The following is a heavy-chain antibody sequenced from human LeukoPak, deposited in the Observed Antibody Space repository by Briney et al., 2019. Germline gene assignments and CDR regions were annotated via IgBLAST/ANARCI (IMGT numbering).Heavy chain of an antibody. CDR1: GYTLTSYG. V-gene: IGHV1-18*01. Sequence: GASVKVSCKASGYTLTSYGISWVRQAPGQGLEWMGWISAYNGNTNYAQKLQGRVTMTTDTSTSTAYMELRSLRSDDTAVYYCARDPGPRAWIQLWADYYGMDVWGQGTTVTVSS. J-gene: IGHJ6*02. CDR3: ARDPGPRAWIQLWADYYGMDV. D-gene: IGHD5-18*01. CDR2: ISAYNGNT.